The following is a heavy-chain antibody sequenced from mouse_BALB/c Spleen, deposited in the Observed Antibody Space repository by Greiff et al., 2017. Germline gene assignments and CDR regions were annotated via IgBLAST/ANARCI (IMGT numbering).Heavy chain of an antibody. Sequence: EVKLMESGPGLVKPSQSLSLTCSVTGYSITSGYYWNWIRQFPGNKLEWMGYISYDGSNNYNPSLKNRISITRDTSKNQFFLKLNSVTTEDTATYYCANYYGAYWGQGTLVTVSA. V-gene: IGHV3-6*02. CDR2: ISYDGSN. J-gene: IGHJ3*01. CDR1: GYSITSGYY. CDR3: ANYYGAY. D-gene: IGHD1-1*01.